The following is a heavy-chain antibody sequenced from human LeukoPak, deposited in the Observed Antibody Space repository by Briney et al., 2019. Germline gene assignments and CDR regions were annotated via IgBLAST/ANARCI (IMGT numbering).Heavy chain of an antibody. Sequence: PGGSLRLSCATSGFTFINHAMSWVRQAPGKGLEWVSGISGSGGRTYYADSVQGRFAISIDNSKNTLYLQLNSLRAEDTAVYYCVKGISTLSDYFDHWGQGSLVTVSS. D-gene: IGHD2/OR15-2a*01. CDR1: GFTFINHA. CDR2: ISGSGGRT. CDR3: VKGISTLSDYFDH. J-gene: IGHJ4*02. V-gene: IGHV3-23*01.